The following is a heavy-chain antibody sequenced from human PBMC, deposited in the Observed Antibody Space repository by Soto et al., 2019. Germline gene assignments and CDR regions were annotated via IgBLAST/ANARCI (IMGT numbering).Heavy chain of an antibody. CDR2: IKQDGSEK. CDR1: GFTFSSYW. J-gene: IGHJ4*02. V-gene: IGHV3-7*03. D-gene: IGHD2-15*01. CDR3: ARDFATHCSGSTCYPYAY. Sequence: GGSLRLSCAASGFTFSSYWMSWVRQAPGKGLERVANIKQDGSEKHYVDSVKGRFTISRDNAKNSLYLQMNSLRAEDTAVYYCARDFATHCSGSTCYPYAYWGQGALVTVPQ.